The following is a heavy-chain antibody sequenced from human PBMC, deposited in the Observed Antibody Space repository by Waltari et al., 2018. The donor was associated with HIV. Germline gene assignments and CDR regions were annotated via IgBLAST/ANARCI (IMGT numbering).Heavy chain of an antibody. V-gene: IGHV4-38-2*01. D-gene: IGHD1-7*01. J-gene: IGHJ4*02. CDR1: GYSITTAHY. CDR2: ISHSGKT. CDR3: ARLMSTTRFDS. Sequence: QVQLQESGPGLVKPSATLSLTCRVSGYSITTAHYWGGIRQPPGKGLQWIGGISHSGKTYYDPTLKSRINISRDTSKNLFSLELTSVTAADTAVYYCARLMSTTRFDSWGQGTLVSVSS.